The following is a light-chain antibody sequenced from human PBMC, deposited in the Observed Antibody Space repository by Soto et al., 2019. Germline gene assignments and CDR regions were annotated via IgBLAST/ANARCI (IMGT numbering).Light chain of an antibody. Sequence: DIQMTQYPSTLSASVGGRVTITCRASQSISGWLAWYQQKPGKAPKLLIYDVSSLESGVPSRFSGSGSGTEFTLAISSLQPDDFATYYCQQYNSYPWTFGQGTKVDIK. CDR1: QSISGW. V-gene: IGKV1-5*01. CDR3: QQYNSYPWT. J-gene: IGKJ1*01. CDR2: DVS.